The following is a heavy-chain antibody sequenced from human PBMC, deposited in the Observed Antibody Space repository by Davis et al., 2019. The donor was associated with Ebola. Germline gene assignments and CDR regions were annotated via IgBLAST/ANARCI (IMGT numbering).Heavy chain of an antibody. D-gene: IGHD6-19*01. Sequence: PGGSLRLSCAVSGFTFSSYAMSWVRQAPVRGLEWVSALNDGGGHTYYADSVKVQFTISRDNSKNTLYLQMNSLRAEDTAVYYCAKAYGIAVTSTNRVFDYWGQGTLVTVSS. CDR3: AKAYGIAVTSTNRVFDY. V-gene: IGHV3-23*01. CDR1: GFTFSSYA. CDR2: LNDGGGHT. J-gene: IGHJ4*02.